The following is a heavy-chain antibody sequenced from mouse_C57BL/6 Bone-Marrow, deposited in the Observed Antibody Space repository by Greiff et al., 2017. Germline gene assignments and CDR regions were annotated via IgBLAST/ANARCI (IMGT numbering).Heavy chain of an antibody. D-gene: IGHD2-3*01. Sequence: VQLQQPGAELVMPGASVKLSCKASGYTFTSYWMHWVKQRPGQGLEWIGEIDPSDSYTNYNQKFKGKSTLTVDKSSSTAYLQLSSLTSEDSAVYYCARSLYDGYPFDYWGQGTTLTVSS. CDR2: IDPSDSYT. V-gene: IGHV1-69*01. CDR1: GYTFTSYW. J-gene: IGHJ2*01. CDR3: ARSLYDGYPFDY.